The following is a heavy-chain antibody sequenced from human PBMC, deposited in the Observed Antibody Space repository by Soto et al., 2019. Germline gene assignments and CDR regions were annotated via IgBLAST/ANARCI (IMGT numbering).Heavy chain of an antibody. CDR2: LIPIFGKA. J-gene: IGHJ5*02. CDR1: GGTFSSYA. Sequence: QVQLVQSGAEVKKPGSSVKVSCKASGGTFSSYAISWVRQAPGQGLECMGGLIPIFGKANYAQKLQGRVTINADKSTSPAYMELSSLRSEDRALYYCAQGGGPYDSITWGQGPLVTVSS. D-gene: IGHD3-22*01. CDR3: AQGGGPYDSIT. V-gene: IGHV1-69*06.